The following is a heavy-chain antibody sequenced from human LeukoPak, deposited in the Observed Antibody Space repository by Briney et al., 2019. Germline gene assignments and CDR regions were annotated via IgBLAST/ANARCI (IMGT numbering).Heavy chain of an antibody. V-gene: IGHV1-69*13. D-gene: IGHD1-1*01. CDR3: ARTKQLDPPDSRNYYYYGMDV. J-gene: IGHJ6*04. Sequence: GASVKVSCKASGGTFSSYTISWVRQAPGQGLEWMGGIIPIFGTANYAQKFQGRVTITADESTSTAYMELSSLRSEDTAVYYCARTKQLDPPDSRNYYYYGMDVWGKGTTVTVSS. CDR1: GGTFSSYT. CDR2: IIPIFGTA.